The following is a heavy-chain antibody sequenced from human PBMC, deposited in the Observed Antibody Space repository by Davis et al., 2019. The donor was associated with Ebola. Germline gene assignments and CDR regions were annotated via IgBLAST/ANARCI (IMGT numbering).Heavy chain of an antibody. Sequence: GESLKISCEASGFTFSDYYMTWIRQAPGKGLEWVSYISGSGINYADSVKGRFTISRDNAKKSLFLQMNSLRADDTAVYYCARGGDGYNFAYGAFDIWGQGTMVTVSS. V-gene: IGHV3-11*01. CDR2: ISGSGI. CDR1: GFTFSDYY. D-gene: IGHD5-24*01. CDR3: ARGGDGYNFAYGAFDI. J-gene: IGHJ3*02.